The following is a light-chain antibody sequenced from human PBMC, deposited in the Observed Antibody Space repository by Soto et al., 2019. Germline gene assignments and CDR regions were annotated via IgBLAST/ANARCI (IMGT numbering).Light chain of an antibody. Sequence: QSVLTQSPSASASLGASVKLTCTLSSGHSNYAIAWHQQQSEKGPRYLMNLNSDGSHSKGDGIPDLFSGSSSGAERYLTSSSLQSEDEADYYCQTWGSGIVVFGGGTKLTVL. CDR3: QTWGSGIVV. V-gene: IGLV4-69*01. CDR1: SGHSNYA. J-gene: IGLJ2*01. CDR2: LNSDGSH.